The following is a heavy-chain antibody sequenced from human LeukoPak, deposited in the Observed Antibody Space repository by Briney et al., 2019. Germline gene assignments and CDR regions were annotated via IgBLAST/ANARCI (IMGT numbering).Heavy chain of an antibody. J-gene: IGHJ6*03. CDR3: AREGGYDLYYYYYMDV. D-gene: IGHD5-12*01. CDR2: IYHSGST. Sequence: SETLSLTCTVSGYSISSGYYWGWIRQPPGKGLEWIGSIYHSGSTYYNPSLKSRVTISVDTSKNQFSLKLSSVTAADTAVYYCAREGGYDLYYYYYMDVWGKGTTVTVSS. CDR1: GYSISSGYY. V-gene: IGHV4-38-2*02.